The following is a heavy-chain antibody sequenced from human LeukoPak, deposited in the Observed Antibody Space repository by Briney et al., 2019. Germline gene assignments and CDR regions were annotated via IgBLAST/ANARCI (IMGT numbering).Heavy chain of an antibody. Sequence: GGSLRLSCAASGFTFSSYSMNWVRQAPGKGLEWVSSISSSSSNIYYADSVKGRFTISRDNAKNSLYLQMNSLRAEDTAVYYCARDLGWEPELPETSYDDYPGWHYWGQGTLVTVSS. CDR3: ARDLGWEPELPETSYDDYPGWHY. CDR2: ISSSSSNI. CDR1: GFTFSSYS. J-gene: IGHJ4*02. D-gene: IGHD4-17*01. V-gene: IGHV3-21*01.